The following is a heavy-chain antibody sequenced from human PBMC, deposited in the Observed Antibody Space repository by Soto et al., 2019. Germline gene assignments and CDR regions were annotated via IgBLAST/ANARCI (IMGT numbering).Heavy chain of an antibody. V-gene: IGHV3-23*01. CDR3: AKGRSSSWYPTANWLDP. Sequence: EVQLLESGGGLVQPGGSLRLSCGASQFTFSTYAMSWVRQAPGKGLDWVSAISGSGVSTYYADSVKGRFTISRDNSKNTLYLQMNSLRAEDTAVYYCAKGRSSSWYPTANWLDPWGQGTLVTVSS. CDR1: QFTFSTYA. J-gene: IGHJ5*02. D-gene: IGHD6-13*01. CDR2: ISGSGVST.